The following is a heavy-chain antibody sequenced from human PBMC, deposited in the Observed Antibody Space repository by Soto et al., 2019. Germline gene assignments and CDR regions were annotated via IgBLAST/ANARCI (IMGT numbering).Heavy chain of an antibody. Sequence: QVQLVQSGAEVKEPGSSVKVSCKASGGSFSTYGISWVRQAPGQGLEWMGGFIPVFTTAKYAQKFQGRVSITADESTYTAYMELSSLRSEDTAVYFCARDGVDVSRTTVRHGALDIWGQGTVVTVSS. D-gene: IGHD4-17*01. CDR3: ARDGVDVSRTTVRHGALDI. J-gene: IGHJ3*02. CDR2: FIPVFTTA. CDR1: GGSFSTYG. V-gene: IGHV1-69*01.